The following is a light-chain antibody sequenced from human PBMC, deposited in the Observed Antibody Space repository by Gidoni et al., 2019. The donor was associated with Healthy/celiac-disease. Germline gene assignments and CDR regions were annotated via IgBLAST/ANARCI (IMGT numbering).Light chain of an antibody. CDR1: SSDVGSYNL. Sequence: QSALTQPASVSGSPGQSITIPCTGTSSDVGSYNLLSWYQQHPGKAPKLMIYEGSKRPSGVSNRFSGSKSGNTASLTISGLQAEDEADYYCCSYAGSLYVFGTGTKVTVL. CDR3: CSYAGSLYV. J-gene: IGLJ1*01. V-gene: IGLV2-23*01. CDR2: EGS.